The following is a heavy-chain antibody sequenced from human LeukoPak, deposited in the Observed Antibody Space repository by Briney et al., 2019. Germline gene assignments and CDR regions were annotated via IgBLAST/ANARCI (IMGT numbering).Heavy chain of an antibody. D-gene: IGHD3-3*01. J-gene: IGHJ6*03. Sequence: PGGSLRLSCAASGFTFSSYEMNWVRQAPGQSLERVSYISSSGSTIYYADSVKNFFIIFCVNAKNSLYLQMNSLRAEDTAVYYCARMRFLEWFFGSSYYMDVWGKGTTVTVSS. CDR3: ARMRFLEWFFGSSYYMDV. V-gene: IGHV3-48*03. CDR2: ISSSGSTI. CDR1: GFTFSSYE.